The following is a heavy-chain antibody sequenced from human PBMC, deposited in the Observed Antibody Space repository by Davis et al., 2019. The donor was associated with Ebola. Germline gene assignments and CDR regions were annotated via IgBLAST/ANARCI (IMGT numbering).Heavy chain of an antibody. CDR2: ISYDGSNK. V-gene: IGHV3-30*18. CDR3: AKDPGRLVGATTVTYYFDY. D-gene: IGHD1-26*01. CDR1: GFTFSSYG. Sequence: GGSLRLSCAASGFTFSSYGMHWVRQAPGKGLEWVAVISYDGSNKYYADSVKGRFTISRDNSKNTLYLQMNSLRAEDTAVYYCAKDPGRLVGATTVTYYFDYWGQGTLVTVSS. J-gene: IGHJ4*02.